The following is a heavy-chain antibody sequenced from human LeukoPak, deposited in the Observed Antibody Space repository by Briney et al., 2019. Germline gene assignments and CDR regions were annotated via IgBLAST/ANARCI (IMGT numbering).Heavy chain of an antibody. J-gene: IGHJ4*02. V-gene: IGHV3-23*01. CDR1: GFMFSSYG. CDR2: IAGSGYST. Sequence: GGSLRLSCAASGFMFSSYGMSWVRQAPGKGLEWVSSIAGSGYSTNYADSVKGRFTISRDYSKSTLYLQMNSLKDDDTAIYYCARGGAYGSGSYLADWGQGILVTVSS. CDR3: ARGGAYGSGSYLAD. D-gene: IGHD3-10*01.